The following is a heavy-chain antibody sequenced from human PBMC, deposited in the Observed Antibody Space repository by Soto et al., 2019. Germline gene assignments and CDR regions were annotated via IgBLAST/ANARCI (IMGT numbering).Heavy chain of an antibody. CDR2: IIPIFGTA. Sequence: SVKVSCKASGGTFSSYAISWVRQAPGQGLEWMGGIIPIFGTANYAQKFQGRVTITAGKSTSTAYMELSSLRSEDTAVYYCARGKYQLPGGLDYYYGMDVWGQGTTVTVSS. D-gene: IGHD2-2*01. J-gene: IGHJ6*02. CDR1: GGTFSSYA. V-gene: IGHV1-69*06. CDR3: ARGKYQLPGGLDYYYGMDV.